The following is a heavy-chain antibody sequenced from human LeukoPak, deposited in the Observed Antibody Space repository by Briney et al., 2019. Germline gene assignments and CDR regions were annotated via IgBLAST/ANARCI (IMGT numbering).Heavy chain of an antibody. CDR2: ISAYNGNT. D-gene: IGHD2-2*01. Sequence: GASVKVSCKASGYTFTSYGISWVRQAPGQGLEWMGWISAYNGNTNYAQKLQGRVTMTTDTSTSTAYMELRSLRSDDTAVYYCARNAIVVVPAAGFLGYWGQGTLVTVSS. J-gene: IGHJ4*02. CDR3: ARNAIVVVPAAGFLGY. CDR1: GYTFTSYG. V-gene: IGHV1-18*01.